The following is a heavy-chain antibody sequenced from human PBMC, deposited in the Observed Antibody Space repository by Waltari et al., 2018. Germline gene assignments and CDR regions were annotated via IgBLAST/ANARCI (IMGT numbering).Heavy chain of an antibody. J-gene: IGHJ4*02. CDR3: ARSKWLPFDY. D-gene: IGHD6-19*01. CDR2: IYTSGST. CDR1: GGSISSGSYY. Sequence: QVQLQESGPGLVKPSQTLSLTCTVSGGSISSGSYYWSWIRQPAGKGLEWIGYIYTSGSTNYNPPLKSRVTISVDTSKNQFSLKLSSVTAADTAVYYCARSKWLPFDYWGQGTLVTVSS. V-gene: IGHV4-61*09.